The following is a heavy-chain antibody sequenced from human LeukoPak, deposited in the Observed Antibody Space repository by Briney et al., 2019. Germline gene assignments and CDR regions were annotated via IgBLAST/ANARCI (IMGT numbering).Heavy chain of an antibody. V-gene: IGHV4-34*01. CDR3: ARSSPAYYYGSGSPNWFDP. CDR1: GGSFSGYY. Sequence: PSETLSLTCAVSGGSFSGYYWSWIRQPPGKGLEWIGEINHSGSTNYNPSLKSRVTMSVDTSKNQFSLKLSSVTAADTAVYYCARSSPAYYYGSGSPNWFDPWGQGTLVTVSS. CDR2: INHSGST. D-gene: IGHD3-10*01. J-gene: IGHJ5*02.